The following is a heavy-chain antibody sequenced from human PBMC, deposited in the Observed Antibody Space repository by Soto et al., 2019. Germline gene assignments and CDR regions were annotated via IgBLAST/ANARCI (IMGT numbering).Heavy chain of an antibody. Sequence: SVKVSCKTSGATFSSYAITWVRQAPGQGLEWMGGIVPTVDTSTYAQKFQGRVTMTTDTSTSTAYMELRSLRSDDTAVYYCARDFTDSSGPTLGMGVWGQGTTVTVSS. CDR2: IVPTVDTS. J-gene: IGHJ6*02. CDR3: ARDFTDSSGPTLGMGV. V-gene: IGHV1-69*05. CDR1: GATFSSYA. D-gene: IGHD6-19*01.